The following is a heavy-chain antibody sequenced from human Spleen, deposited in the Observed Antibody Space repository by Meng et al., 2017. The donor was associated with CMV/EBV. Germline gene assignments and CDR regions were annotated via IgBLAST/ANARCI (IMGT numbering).Heavy chain of an antibody. D-gene: IGHD2-2*01. CDR1: GGSIISADYY. CDR3: ARSPVLPGYEFDP. CDR2: IYYNGNT. Sequence: TVSGGSIISADYYWNWIRQSPGKGPEWIGYIYYNGNTYYNPSLKSRLRMSVETSKNQFSLKLTSVTAADTAVYFCARSPVLPGYEFDPWGQGTLVTVSS. J-gene: IGHJ5*02. V-gene: IGHV4-31*02.